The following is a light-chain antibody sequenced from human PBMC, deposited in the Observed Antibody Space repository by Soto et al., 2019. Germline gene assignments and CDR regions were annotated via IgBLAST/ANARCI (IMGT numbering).Light chain of an antibody. Sequence: AIQMTQSPSSLSASVGDRVTITCRASQGIGNDLGWYQQKPGKAPKLLIFAASSLQSGVPSRFSGSGSGTDFTLTISSLQPEDFATYYCQQYKSYWTFGQGTKVDIK. CDR3: QQYKSYWT. J-gene: IGKJ1*01. V-gene: IGKV1-6*01. CDR2: AAS. CDR1: QGIGND.